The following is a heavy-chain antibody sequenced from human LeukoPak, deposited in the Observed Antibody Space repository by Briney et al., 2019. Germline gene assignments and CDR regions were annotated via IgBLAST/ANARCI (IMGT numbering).Heavy chain of an antibody. D-gene: IGHD3-22*01. V-gene: IGHV4-34*01. J-gene: IGHJ4*02. CDR3: ARGQNYYDSSGYYYGGYY. CDR2: INHSGST. Sequence: SETLSLTCAVYGGSFSGYYWSWIRQPPGKGLEWIGEINHSGSTNYNPSLKSRVTISVDTSKNQFSLKLSSVTAADTAVYYCARGQNYYDSSGYYYGGYYWGQGTLVTVSS. CDR1: GGSFSGYY.